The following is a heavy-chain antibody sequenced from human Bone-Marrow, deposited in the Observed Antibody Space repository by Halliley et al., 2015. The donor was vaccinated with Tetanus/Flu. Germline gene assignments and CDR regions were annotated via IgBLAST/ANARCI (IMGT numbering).Heavy chain of an antibody. V-gene: IGHV3-74*03. CDR2: INSDGKIT. J-gene: IGHJ5*02. CDR1: GFTFSNYW. D-gene: IGHD2-21*01. Sequence: SLRLSCAASGFTFSNYWMHWVRQVPGKGHVWVSRINSDGKITTYADSVKGRFTISRDNAKNTLYLQMDSLRAEDTAIYYCIRGGRGGGCDRWGQGTLVTVSS. CDR3: IRGGRGGGCDR.